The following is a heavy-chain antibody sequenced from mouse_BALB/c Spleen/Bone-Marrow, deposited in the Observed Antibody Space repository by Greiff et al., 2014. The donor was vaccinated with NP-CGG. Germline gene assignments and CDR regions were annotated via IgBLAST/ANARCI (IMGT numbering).Heavy chain of an antibody. D-gene: IGHD2-2*01. CDR3: ARQRGYAYAMGY. CDR2: ISSSGINT. Sequence: EVQVVESGGGLVKPGGSLKLSCAASGFAFSGYDMSWVRQTPEKRLEWVAYISSSGINTYYPDSVKGRFTISRDNAKNTLYLQMNSLKSEDTAMYYCARQRGYAYAMGYWGQGTSVTVSS. CDR1: GFAFSGYD. J-gene: IGHJ4*01. V-gene: IGHV5-12-1*01.